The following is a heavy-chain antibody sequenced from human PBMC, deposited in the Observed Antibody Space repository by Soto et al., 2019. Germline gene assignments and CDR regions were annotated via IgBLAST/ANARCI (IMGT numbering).Heavy chain of an antibody. Sequence: GGSLRLSCAASGFTCSDHYMDWVRQAPGKGLEWVGRTRNKANSYTTEYAASVKGRFTISRDDSKNSLYLQMNSLKTEDTAVYYCVRVPSSGYYYDYWGQGTLVTVSS. J-gene: IGHJ4*02. CDR3: VRVPSSGYYYDY. D-gene: IGHD3-22*01. CDR2: TRNKANSYTT. V-gene: IGHV3-72*01. CDR1: GFTCSDHY.